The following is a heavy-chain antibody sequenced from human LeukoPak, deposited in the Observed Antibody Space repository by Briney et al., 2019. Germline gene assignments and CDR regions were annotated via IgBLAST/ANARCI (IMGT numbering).Heavy chain of an antibody. V-gene: IGHV3-30*02. Sequence: GGSLRLSCAASGFTFSSYGMHWVRQAPGKGLEWVAFIRYDGSNKYYADSVKGRFTISRDNSKNTLYLQMNSLRAEDTAVYYCAKPVLRDDAFDIWGQGTMVTVSS. CDR1: GFTFSSYG. CDR2: IRYDGSNK. CDR3: AKPVLRDDAFDI. J-gene: IGHJ3*02. D-gene: IGHD4-17*01.